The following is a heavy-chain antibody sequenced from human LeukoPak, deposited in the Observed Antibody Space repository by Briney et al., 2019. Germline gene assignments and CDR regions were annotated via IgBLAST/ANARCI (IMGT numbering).Heavy chain of an antibody. CDR2: IYYSGST. J-gene: IGHJ4*02. CDR1: GGSISSYY. Sequence: PSETLSLTXTVSGGSISSYYWSWIRQPPGKGLEWIGYIYYSGSTNYNPSLKSRVTISVDTSKNQFSLKLSSVTAADTAVYYCATDSSGYYYPFDYWGQGTLVTVSS. V-gene: IGHV4-59*01. D-gene: IGHD3-22*01. CDR3: ATDSSGYYYPFDY.